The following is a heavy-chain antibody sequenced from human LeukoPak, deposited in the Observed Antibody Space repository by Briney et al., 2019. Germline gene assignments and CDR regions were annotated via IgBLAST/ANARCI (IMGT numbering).Heavy chain of an antibody. CDR3: ARHYGP. D-gene: IGHD3-10*01. Sequence: SETLSLTCAVSGGSIRNSSFYWGWIRQPPGKGLEWIASIYSTGTTYYNPSIKSRITIFVDTSKNQVSLKLRSVTAADTAVYYCARHYGPWGQGTLVTVSS. V-gene: IGHV4-39*01. J-gene: IGHJ4*02. CDR2: IYSTGTT. CDR1: GGSIRNSSFY.